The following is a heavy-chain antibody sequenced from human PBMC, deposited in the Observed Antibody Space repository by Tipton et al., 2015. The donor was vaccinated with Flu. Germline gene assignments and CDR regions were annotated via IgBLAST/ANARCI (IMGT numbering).Heavy chain of an antibody. J-gene: IGHJ4*02. V-gene: IGHV3-74*01. CDR2: INSDGSST. CDR3: ARVRQWLVSWPFDY. D-gene: IGHD6-19*01. CDR1: GFTFSSYW. Sequence: SLRLSCVASGFTFSSYWMHWVRQAPGKGLVWVSRINSDGSSTSYADSVKGRFTISRDNAKNTLYLQMNSLRAEDTAVYYCARVRQWLVSWPFDYWGQGTLVTVSS.